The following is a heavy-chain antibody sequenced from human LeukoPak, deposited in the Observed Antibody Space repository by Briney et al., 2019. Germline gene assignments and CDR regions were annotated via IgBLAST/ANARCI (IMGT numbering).Heavy chain of an antibody. CDR1: GGSFSGYY. D-gene: IGHD3-3*01. J-gene: IGHJ5*02. CDR2: INHSGST. V-gene: IGHV4-34*01. CDR3: AGITIFGVVPTTNWFDP. Sequence: SQTLSLTCAVYGGSFSGYYWSLIRQPPGRGLEWIGEINHSGSTNYNPSLKSRVTISVDRSKNQFSLTLSSVTAADTAVYYCAGITIFGVVPTTNWFDPWRQGTLVTVSS.